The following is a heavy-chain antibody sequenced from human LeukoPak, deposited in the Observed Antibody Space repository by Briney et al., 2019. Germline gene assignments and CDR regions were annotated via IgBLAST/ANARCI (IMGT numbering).Heavy chain of an antibody. V-gene: IGHV3-9*03. J-gene: IGHJ6*03. CDR2: ISWNSGSI. Sequence: GGSLRLSCAASGFTFDDYAMHWVRQAPGKGLEWVSGISWNSGSIGYADSVRGRFTISRDNAKNSLYLQMNSLRAEDMALYYCARTFYYYYMDVWGKGTTVTVSS. CDR3: ARTFYYYYMDV. D-gene: IGHD2-2*01. CDR1: GFTFDDYA.